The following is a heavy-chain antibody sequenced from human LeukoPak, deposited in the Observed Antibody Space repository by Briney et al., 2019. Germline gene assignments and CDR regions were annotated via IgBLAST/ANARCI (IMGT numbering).Heavy chain of an antibody. CDR2: IISIFGTE. D-gene: IGHD3-16*02. Sequence: SLKVSCKASGGTFSSYAISWVRQAPGQGLEWMGEIISIFGTENYAHKFQGRVTITTDESTSTAYMELRSLRSQETAVYYCARDIMITFGGVIVNSAFDIWGQGTMVTVSS. CDR3: ARDIMITFGGVIVNSAFDI. CDR1: GGTFSSYA. V-gene: IGHV1-69*05. J-gene: IGHJ3*02.